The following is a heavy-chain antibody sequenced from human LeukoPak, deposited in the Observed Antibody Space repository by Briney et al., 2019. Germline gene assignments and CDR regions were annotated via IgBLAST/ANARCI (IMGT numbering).Heavy chain of an antibody. J-gene: IGHJ4*02. D-gene: IGHD7-27*01. CDR2: IKQDGSEK. CDR3: LRGLGKAY. V-gene: IGHV3-7*02. Sequence: PGGSLRLSCAASGFTFSSYWMSWVRQAPGKGLEWVANIKQDGSEKYYADSVKGRFTISRDNAENSLTLQMNSLRAEDTAVYYCLRGLGKAYWGQGTLVTVSS. CDR1: GFTFSSYW.